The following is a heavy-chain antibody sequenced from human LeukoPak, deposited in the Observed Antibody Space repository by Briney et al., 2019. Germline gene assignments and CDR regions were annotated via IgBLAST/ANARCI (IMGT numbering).Heavy chain of an antibody. CDR2: ISYDGSNK. CDR3: ARRGSN. Sequence: GGSLRLSCAASGFTFSSYAMHWVRQAPGKGLEWVAVISYDGSNKYYANSVKGRFTISRDNSKNTLCLQMNSLRAEDTAVYYCARRGSNWGQGTLVTVSS. D-gene: IGHD3-10*01. V-gene: IGHV3-30*04. CDR1: GFTFSSYA. J-gene: IGHJ4*02.